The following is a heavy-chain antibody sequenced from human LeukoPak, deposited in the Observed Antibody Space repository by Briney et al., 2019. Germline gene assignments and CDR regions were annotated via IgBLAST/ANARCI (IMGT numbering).Heavy chain of an antibody. D-gene: IGHD3-10*01. V-gene: IGHV4-39*01. CDR2: IHYSGST. Sequence: PSETLSLTCTVSGVSISSSSYYWGWIRQPPGKGLEWIGSIHYSGSTYYNPSLKSRVTISVDTSRNRFSLKVSSVTAADTAVYYCARGEFWGQGTLVTVSS. CDR3: ARGEF. J-gene: IGHJ4*02. CDR1: GVSISSSSYY.